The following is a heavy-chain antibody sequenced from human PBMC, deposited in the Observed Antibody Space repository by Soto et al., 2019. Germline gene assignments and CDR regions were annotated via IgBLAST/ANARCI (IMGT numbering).Heavy chain of an antibody. D-gene: IGHD6-25*01. J-gene: IGHJ4*02. CDR3: AKDSAYSSGGFDH. V-gene: IGHV3-30*18. CDR1: GFDFSAHG. Sequence: QVQLVDSGGGVVRPGRSLRLSCAASGFDFSAHGMHWVRQAPGKGLEWVAVISYDGRNKDYADSGKGRFTISRDNSRNTVYLQMNSLRADDTAVHFCAKDSAYSSGGFDHWGQGILVTVSS. CDR2: ISYDGRNK.